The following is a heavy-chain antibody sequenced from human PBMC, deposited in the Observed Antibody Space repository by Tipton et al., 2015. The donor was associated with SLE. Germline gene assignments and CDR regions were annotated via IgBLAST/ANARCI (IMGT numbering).Heavy chain of an antibody. CDR1: GGSFSGYY. CDR2: INHSGST. V-gene: IGHV4-34*01. CDR3: ARTDRAVAGTRGAFDI. D-gene: IGHD6-19*01. Sequence: TLSLTCAVYGGSFSGYYWSWIRQPPGKGLEWIGEINHSGSTNYNPSLKSRVTISVDTSKNQFSLKLSAVTAADTAVYYCARTDRAVAGTRGAFDIWGQGTMVTVSS. J-gene: IGHJ3*02.